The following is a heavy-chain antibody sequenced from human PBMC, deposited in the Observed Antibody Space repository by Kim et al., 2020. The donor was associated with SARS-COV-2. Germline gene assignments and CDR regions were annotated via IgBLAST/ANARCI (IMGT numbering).Heavy chain of an antibody. Sequence: GSLRLSCAVSGFTLSNAWMKWVRQAPGKGLEWIGRIKAKSDGGTTDYAASVKGRFIISRDDSESTLYLQMNSLKSEETAVYYCAAYRSGMVRGVIQRFDYWGQGTLVTVSS. CDR1: GFTLSNAW. D-gene: IGHD3-10*01. CDR2: IKAKSDGGTT. V-gene: IGHV3-15*01. CDR3: AAYRSGMVRGVIQRFDY. J-gene: IGHJ4*02.